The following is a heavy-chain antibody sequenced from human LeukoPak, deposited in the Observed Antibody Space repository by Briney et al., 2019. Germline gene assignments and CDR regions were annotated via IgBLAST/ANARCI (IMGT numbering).Heavy chain of an antibody. CDR3: ARRAGYSSGPDY. CDR2: IIPILGIA. CDR1: GGTFSSYA. Sequence: GASVKVSCKASGGTFSSYAISWVRQAPGQGLEWMGRIIPILGIANYAQKFQGRVTITADKSTSTAYMELSSLRSEDTAVYYCARRAGYSSGPDYWGQGTLVTVSS. J-gene: IGHJ4*02. D-gene: IGHD6-19*01. V-gene: IGHV1-69*04.